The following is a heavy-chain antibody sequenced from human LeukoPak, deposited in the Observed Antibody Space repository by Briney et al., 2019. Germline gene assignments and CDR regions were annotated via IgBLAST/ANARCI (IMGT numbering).Heavy chain of an antibody. J-gene: IGHJ4*02. V-gene: IGHV3-23*01. Sequence: GGSLRLSCAASGFTFSSYAMSWVRLAPGKGLEWVSAISGSGGSTYYADSVKGRFTISRDNSKNTLYLQMNSLRAEDTAVYYCAKELLWFGELSSGPYWGQGTLVTVSS. CDR1: GFTFSSYA. D-gene: IGHD3-10*01. CDR2: ISGSGGST. CDR3: AKELLWFGELSSGPY.